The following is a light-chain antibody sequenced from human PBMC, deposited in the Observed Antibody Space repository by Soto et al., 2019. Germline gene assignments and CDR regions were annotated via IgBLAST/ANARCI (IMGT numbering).Light chain of an antibody. CDR1: SRDVGGYNY. CDR2: EVS. J-gene: IGLJ2*01. V-gene: IGLV2-14*01. Sequence: QSALTQPASVSGSPGQSITISCTGTSRDVGGYNYVSWHQQHPGKAPKVIITEVSNRPSGVSNRFSGSKSGNTASLTISGLQAEDEADYYCNSYTSSSTLVFGGGTKVTVL. CDR3: NSYTSSSTLV.